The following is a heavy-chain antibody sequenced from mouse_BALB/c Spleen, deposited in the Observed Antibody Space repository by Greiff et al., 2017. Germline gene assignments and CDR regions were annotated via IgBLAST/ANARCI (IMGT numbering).Heavy chain of an antibody. J-gene: IGHJ4*01. CDR2: ISSGGSYT. Sequence: EVKVVESGGDLVKPGGSLKLSCAASGFTFSSYGMSWVRQTPDKRLEWVATISSGGSYTYYPDSVKGRFTISRDNAKNTLYLQMSSLKSEDTAMYYCARPSYGNYDAMDYWGQGTSVTVSS. V-gene: IGHV5-6*01. CDR3: ARPSYGNYDAMDY. CDR1: GFTFSSYG. D-gene: IGHD2-1*01.